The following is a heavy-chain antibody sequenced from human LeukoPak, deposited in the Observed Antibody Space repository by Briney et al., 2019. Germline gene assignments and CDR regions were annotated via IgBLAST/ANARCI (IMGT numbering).Heavy chain of an antibody. CDR3: AIIAVAGSLDY. CDR2: INPNSGGT. J-gene: IGHJ4*02. V-gene: IGHV1-2*06. Sequence: GASVKVSCKASGYTFTGYYMHWVRQAPGQGLEWMGRINPNSGGTNYAQKFQGRVTMTRDTSISTAYMGLSRLRSDDTAVYYCAIIAVAGSLDYWGQGTLDTVSS. D-gene: IGHD6-19*01. CDR1: GYTFTGYY.